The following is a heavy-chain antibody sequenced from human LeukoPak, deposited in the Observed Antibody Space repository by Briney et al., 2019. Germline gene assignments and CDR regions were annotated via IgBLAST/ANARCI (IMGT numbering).Heavy chain of an antibody. Sequence: ASVKVSCKASGYTFTGYYMHWVRQAPGQGLEWMGWINPNSGGTNYAQKFQGRVTMTRDTSISTAYMELRSLRSDDTAVYYCARAESYGPWFDPWGQGTLVTVSS. V-gene: IGHV1-2*02. D-gene: IGHD4-17*01. J-gene: IGHJ5*02. CDR3: ARAESYGPWFDP. CDR1: GYTFTGYY. CDR2: INPNSGGT.